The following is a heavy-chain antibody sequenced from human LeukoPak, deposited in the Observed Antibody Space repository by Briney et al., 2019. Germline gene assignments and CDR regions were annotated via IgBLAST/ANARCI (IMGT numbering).Heavy chain of an antibody. CDR3: AKAPYSYGYQFDY. Sequence: GGSLRLSCAASGFTFSSYAMSWVRQAPGKGLEWVSAISGSGGSTYYADTVKGRFTISRENSNTLFLHLNSLRAEDTAVYYCAKAPYSYGYQFDYWGQGTLVTVSS. V-gene: IGHV3-23*01. D-gene: IGHD5-18*01. CDR2: ISGSGGST. J-gene: IGHJ4*02. CDR1: GFTFSSYA.